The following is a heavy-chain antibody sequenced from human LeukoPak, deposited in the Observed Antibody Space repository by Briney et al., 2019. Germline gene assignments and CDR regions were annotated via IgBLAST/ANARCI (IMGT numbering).Heavy chain of an antibody. V-gene: IGHV4-59*01. CDR1: GGSISSYY. CDR3: ARAAHAGAVFDY. Sequence: PSETLSLTCTVSGGSISSYYWSWIRQPPGKGLEWIGYIYYSGSTNYNPSLKSRVTISVDTSKNQFSLKLSSVTAADTAVYYCARAAHAGAVFDYWGQGTLVTVSS. D-gene: IGHD3-10*01. J-gene: IGHJ4*02. CDR2: IYYSGST.